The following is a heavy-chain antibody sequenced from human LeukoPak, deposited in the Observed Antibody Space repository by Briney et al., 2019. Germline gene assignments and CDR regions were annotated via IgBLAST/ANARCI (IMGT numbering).Heavy chain of an antibody. CDR1: GGTFSSFT. Sequence: ASVKVSCKASGGTFSSFTIVWVRQAPGQGLEWMGGIMPIFGTRYYAQKFQGRITITADGSRSTAYMELSSLRSEDTAVYYCARWNGLGDGYKTDAFDIWGQGTMVTVSS. D-gene: IGHD5-24*01. J-gene: IGHJ3*02. CDR2: IMPIFGTR. CDR3: ARWNGLGDGYKTDAFDI. V-gene: IGHV1-69*01.